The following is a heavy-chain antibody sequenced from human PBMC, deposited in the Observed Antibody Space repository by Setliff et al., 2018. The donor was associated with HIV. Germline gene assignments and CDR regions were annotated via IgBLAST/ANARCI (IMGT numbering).Heavy chain of an antibody. J-gene: IGHJ4*02. CDR3: ARLTTTYCYGSSAYYQSV. CDR1: GYSIRSGYY. D-gene: IGHD3-22*01. CDR2: IYYSGTT. Sequence: TLSLTCAVPGYSIRSGYYWAWIRQPPGKGLEWIGTIYYSGTTHYNPSLNSRVTISVDTSKSQFSLKLSSVTAAETAVFYCARLTTTYCYGSSAYYQSVWGQGTLVTVSS. V-gene: IGHV4-38-2*01.